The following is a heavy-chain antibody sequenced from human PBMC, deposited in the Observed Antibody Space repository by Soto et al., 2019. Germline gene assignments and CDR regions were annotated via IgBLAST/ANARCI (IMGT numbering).Heavy chain of an antibody. Sequence: EVQLLESGGGLVQPGGSLRLSCAASRFTFSNFAMSWVRQAPGKGLEGVSVISGGGGSTCYADSVKGRITISRDKATNALDLSGNSLSPEDRAVYYCAISGDILHGHTLRAVWGQGTTVTVSS. J-gene: IGHJ6*02. CDR2: ISGGGGST. D-gene: IGHD3-9*01. V-gene: IGHV3-23*01. CDR3: AISGDILHGHTLRAV. CDR1: RFTFSNFA.